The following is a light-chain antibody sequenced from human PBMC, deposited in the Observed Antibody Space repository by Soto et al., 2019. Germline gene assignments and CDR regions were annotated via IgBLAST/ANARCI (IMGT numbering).Light chain of an antibody. CDR3: QQRSNWIT. J-gene: IGKJ5*01. CDR1: QSVSSN. V-gene: IGKV3D-15*01. Sequence: EIVMTQSPATLSVSPGERATLSCRASQSVSSNLAWYQQKPGQAPRLLIYGASSRATGIAARFSGSGSGTDFSLIISSLEPEDAAVYYCQQRSNWITFGQGTRLEI. CDR2: GAS.